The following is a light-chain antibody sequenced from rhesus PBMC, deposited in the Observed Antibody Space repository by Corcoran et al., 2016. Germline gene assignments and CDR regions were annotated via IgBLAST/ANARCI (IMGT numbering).Light chain of an antibody. J-gene: IGKJ1*01. CDR2: EAS. CDR3: PHYYTTPWT. V-gene: IGKV1S17*01. CDR1: HGITDD. Sequence: DIQMTQSPSSLSASVGDRVTITCRASHGITDDLAWYQQKPGETPKFLIYEASSLQSGIPSRFSGNGSWTDFTLTISSLQSEDFATYYCPHYYTTPWTFGQGTKVEIK.